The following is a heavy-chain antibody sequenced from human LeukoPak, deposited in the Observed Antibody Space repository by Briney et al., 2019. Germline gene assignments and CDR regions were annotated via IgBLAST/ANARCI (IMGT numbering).Heavy chain of an antibody. Sequence: ASVKVSCKASGGTFSSYAISWVRQAPGQGLEWMGGIIPMFNTTKYAQKFQDRVTITADKSTSTAYMELSSLRSEDTAVYYCAREGVYYYDSSGYSFDYWGQGTLVTVSS. CDR2: IIPMFNTT. D-gene: IGHD3-22*01. J-gene: IGHJ4*02. V-gene: IGHV1-69*06. CDR3: AREGVYYYDSSGYSFDY. CDR1: GGTFSSYA.